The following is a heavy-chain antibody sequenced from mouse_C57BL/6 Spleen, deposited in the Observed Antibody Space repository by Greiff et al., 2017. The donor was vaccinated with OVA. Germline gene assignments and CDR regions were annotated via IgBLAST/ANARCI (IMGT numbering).Heavy chain of an antibody. D-gene: IGHD2-14*01. CDR2: IHPSDSDT. V-gene: IGHV1-74*01. Sequence: QVQLQQPGAELVKPGASVKVSCKASGYTFTSYWMHWVKQRPGQGLEWIGRIHPSDSDTNYNQKFKGKATLTVDKSSSTAYMQLSSLTSEDSAVYYCAIPRRGYEYWYFDVWGTGTTVTVSS. J-gene: IGHJ1*03. CDR3: AIPRRGYEYWYFDV. CDR1: GYTFTSYW.